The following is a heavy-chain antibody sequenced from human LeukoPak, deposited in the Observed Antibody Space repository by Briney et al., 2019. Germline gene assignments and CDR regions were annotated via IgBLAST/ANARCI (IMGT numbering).Heavy chain of an antibody. CDR2: ISGSGGST. CDR1: GFTFSSYA. V-gene: IGHV3-23*01. D-gene: IGHD6-13*01. Sequence: GGSLRLSCAASGFTFSSYAMSWVRQAPGKGLEWVSAISGSGGSTYYADSVKGRFTISRDNSKNTLYLQMNSLRAEDTAVYYCAKGWGSAGTEHLDYWGQGTLVTVSS. J-gene: IGHJ4*02. CDR3: AKGWGSAGTEHLDY.